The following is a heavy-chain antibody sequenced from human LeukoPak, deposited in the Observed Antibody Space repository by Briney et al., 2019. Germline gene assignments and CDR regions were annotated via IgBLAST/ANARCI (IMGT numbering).Heavy chain of an antibody. CDR3: ARGVKGIAAAGTRMYLLYNWFDP. CDR1: GGSISSGGYY. J-gene: IGHJ5*02. CDR2: INHSGST. V-gene: IGHV4-30-2*01. Sequence: PSQTLSLTCTVSGGSISSGGYYWSWIRQPPGKGLEWIGEINHSGSTNYNPSLKSRVTISVDTSKNQFSLKLSSVTAADTAVYYCARGVKGIAAAGTRMYLLYNWFDPWGQGTLVTVSS. D-gene: IGHD6-13*01.